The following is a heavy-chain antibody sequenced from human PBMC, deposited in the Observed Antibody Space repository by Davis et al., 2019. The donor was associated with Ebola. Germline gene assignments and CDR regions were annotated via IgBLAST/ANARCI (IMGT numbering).Heavy chain of an antibody. V-gene: IGHV3-13*01. CDR2: IGTAGDT. Sequence: GESLKISCEASGFTFSNYDMHWVRQVTGKGLEWVSAIGTAGDTYYPGSVKGRFTISRENAKNSLYLQMNSLRAEDTAVYYCARDDDIVLMVLGSYGMDVWGQGTTVTVSS. J-gene: IGHJ6*02. CDR3: ARDDDIVLMVLGSYGMDV. D-gene: IGHD2-8*01. CDR1: GFTFSNYD.